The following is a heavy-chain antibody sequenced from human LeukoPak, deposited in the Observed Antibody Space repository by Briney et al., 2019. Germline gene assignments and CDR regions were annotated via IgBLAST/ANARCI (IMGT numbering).Heavy chain of an antibody. J-gene: IGHJ3*01. CDR1: GFTFSRYS. CDR3: ARVGSGLYGMDV. V-gene: IGHV3-48*02. CDR2: ITSSSSTI. Sequence: GGSLRLSCAVSGFTFSRYSMNWVRQAPGKGLEWVSYITSSSSTIYYADSVKGRFTVSRDNAKNSLYVQMNSLRDEDTAVYYCARVGSGLYGMDVWGQGTVVTVSS. D-gene: IGHD1-26*01.